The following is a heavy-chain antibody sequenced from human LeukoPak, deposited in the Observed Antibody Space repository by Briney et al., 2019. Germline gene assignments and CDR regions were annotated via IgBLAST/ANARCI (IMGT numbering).Heavy chain of an antibody. CDR1: GFTFSTYS. CDR2: ISSHSSTI. D-gene: IGHD2-15*01. Sequence: GGSLRLSCAASGFTFSTYSMNWVRQAPGKGLEWVSYISSHSSTIYYADSVKGRFTISRDNAKNSLYLQMNSLRAEDAAVYYCARGVCSGSNCYTLWFDYWGQGTLVTVSS. J-gene: IGHJ4*02. CDR3: ARGVCSGSNCYTLWFDY. V-gene: IGHV3-48*04.